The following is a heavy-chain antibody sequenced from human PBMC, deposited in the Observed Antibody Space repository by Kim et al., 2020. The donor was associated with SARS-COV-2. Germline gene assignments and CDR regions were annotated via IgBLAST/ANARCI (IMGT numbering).Heavy chain of an antibody. CDR3: ARVRAPGAAILAY. J-gene: IGHJ4*02. CDR1: GFTFSSYG. Sequence: GGSLRLSCAASGFTFSSYGMHWVRQAPGKGLEWVAVIWYDGSNKYYADSVKGRFTISRDNSKNTLYLQMNSLRAEDTAVYYCARVRAPGAAILAYWGQGTLVTVSS. CDR2: IWYDGSNK. D-gene: IGHD2-2*02. V-gene: IGHV3-33*01.